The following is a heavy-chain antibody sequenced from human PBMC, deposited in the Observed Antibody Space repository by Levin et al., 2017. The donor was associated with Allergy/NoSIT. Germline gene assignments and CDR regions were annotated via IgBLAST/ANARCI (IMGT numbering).Heavy chain of an antibody. V-gene: IGHV3-23*01. Sequence: GESLKISCAASGFTFSSFAMSWVRQAPGKGLEWVSSISGSGGRTNYAASVKGRFTISRDNSNNTLYLSMNSLRLEDTAVYYCAKSWWGDYNWFDPCGQGTLVTVSS. J-gene: IGHJ5*02. D-gene: IGHD2-21*02. CDR2: ISGSGGRT. CDR3: AKSWWGDYNWFDP. CDR1: GFTFSSFA.